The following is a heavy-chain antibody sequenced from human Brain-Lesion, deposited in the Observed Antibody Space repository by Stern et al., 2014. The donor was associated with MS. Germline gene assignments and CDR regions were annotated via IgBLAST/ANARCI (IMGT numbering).Heavy chain of an antibody. CDR3: AGEEDIRYCSGGSCTGNWFDP. D-gene: IGHD2-15*01. CDR1: GGSVSSTSYA. V-gene: IGHV4-39*02. Sequence: QVQLQESGPGLVKPSETLSLTCTVAGGSVSSTSYAWAWIRQPPGKGLEWIGTIYYSGNTYYSPSLKSRLTISLETSKNPVPLPRRSGTAADTAVYYCAGEEDIRYCSGGSCTGNWFDPWGQGTLVTVSS. J-gene: IGHJ5*02. CDR2: IYYSGNT.